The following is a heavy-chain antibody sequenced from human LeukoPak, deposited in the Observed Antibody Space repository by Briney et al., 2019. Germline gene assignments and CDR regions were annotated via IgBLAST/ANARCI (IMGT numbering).Heavy chain of an antibody. D-gene: IGHD6-13*01. V-gene: IGHV4-34*01. J-gene: IGHJ3*02. CDR2: INHSRST. CDR3: ARRSRRGYSKLSWAFDI. CDR1: GGSFSGYY. Sequence: PSETLSLTCAVYGGSFSGYYWSWICQPPGKGLEWIGEINHSRSTNYNPSLKSRVTISVDTSKNQFSLKLSSVTAADTAVYYCARRSRRGYSKLSWAFDIWDQGTMVTVSS.